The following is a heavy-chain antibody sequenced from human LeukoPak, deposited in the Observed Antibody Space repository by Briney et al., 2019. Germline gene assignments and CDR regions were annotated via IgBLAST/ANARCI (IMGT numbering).Heavy chain of an antibody. Sequence: ASVKVSCKASGYTFTGYYMHWVRQAPGQGLEWMGWINPNSGDTNYAQKFQGRVTMTRDTSISTAYMELSRLRSDDTAVYYCARTYSFYDPFDYWGQGTLVTVSA. J-gene: IGHJ4*02. V-gene: IGHV1-2*02. CDR1: GYTFTGYY. CDR3: ARTYSFYDPFDY. CDR2: INPNSGDT. D-gene: IGHD3-3*01.